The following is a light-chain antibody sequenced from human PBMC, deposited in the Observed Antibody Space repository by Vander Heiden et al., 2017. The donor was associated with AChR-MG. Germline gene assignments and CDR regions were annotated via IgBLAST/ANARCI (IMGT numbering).Light chain of an antibody. J-gene: IGKJ1*01. CDR3: QQYNNWSPCT. V-gene: IGKV3-15*01. CDR2: GAA. CDR1: QSVGIN. Sequence: EILMPQSPVTLSVSPGERATLSCRASQSVGINLAGYRQTPGEAPRSLINGAATSASGSPARFSGSGSGTAFTTPTSSLQSADFAVYYCQQYNNWSPCTFGQGTRVEIK.